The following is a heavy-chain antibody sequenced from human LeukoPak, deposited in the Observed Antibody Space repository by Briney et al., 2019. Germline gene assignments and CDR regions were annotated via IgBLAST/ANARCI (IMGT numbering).Heavy chain of an antibody. CDR1: GASISGGGNY. CDR3: ARGGDSRKLGY. Sequence: SETLSLTCTLSGASISGGGNYWRWTRQHPGKGLEWIVCIHYSGIMYYNPSLGSRVTISVHTSKTQFSLMLSSVTAADSAVYYGARGGDSRKLGYWGQGTLVTVSS. CDR2: IHYSGIM. D-gene: IGHD6-13*01. J-gene: IGHJ4*02. V-gene: IGHV4-31*03.